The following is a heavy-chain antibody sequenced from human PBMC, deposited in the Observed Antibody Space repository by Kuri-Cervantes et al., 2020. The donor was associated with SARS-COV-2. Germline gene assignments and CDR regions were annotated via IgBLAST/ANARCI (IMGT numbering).Heavy chain of an antibody. D-gene: IGHD6-19*01. Sequence: GESLKISCAASGFTFSSYWMHWVRQAPGKGLVWVSRINSDGSSTSYADSVKGRFTTSRDNAKNTLYLQMNSLRAEDTAVYYCARSGGWYDYWGQGTLVTVSS. CDR1: GFTFSSYW. CDR2: INSDGSST. CDR3: ARSGGWYDY. V-gene: IGHV3-74*01. J-gene: IGHJ4*02.